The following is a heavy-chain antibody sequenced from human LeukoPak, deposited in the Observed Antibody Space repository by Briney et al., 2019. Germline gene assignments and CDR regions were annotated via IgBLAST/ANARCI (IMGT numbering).Heavy chain of an antibody. CDR1: GVSISNSSYY. V-gene: IGHV4-39*02. D-gene: IGHD6-19*01. CDR2: IYYSGGT. CDR3: AADLRRGWYSRFDP. J-gene: IGHJ5*02. Sequence: SETLSLTCTVSGVSISNSSYYWGWIRQPPGKGLEWIGSIYYSGGTFYNPSLKSRLTISVETSKNDFSLKLTSVTAADMAIYFCAADLRRGWYSRFDPWGQGTLVTVSS.